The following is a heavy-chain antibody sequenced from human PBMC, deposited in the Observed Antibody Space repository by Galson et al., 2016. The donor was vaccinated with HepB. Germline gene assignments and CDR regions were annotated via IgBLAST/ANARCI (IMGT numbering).Heavy chain of an antibody. D-gene: IGHD3-22*01. Sequence: TLSLTCAVYGESFSGNYWSWIRQPPGKGLEWIGEMNHRGSSNYNPSLKRRVTISVDTSKNQFSLKLTSVTAADTAVYYCASSRKYYYDNTNYQETFDYRGQGTLVTVSS. V-gene: IGHV4-34*09. CDR1: GESFSGNY. CDR2: MNHRGSS. J-gene: IGHJ4*02. CDR3: ASSRKYYYDNTNYQETFDY.